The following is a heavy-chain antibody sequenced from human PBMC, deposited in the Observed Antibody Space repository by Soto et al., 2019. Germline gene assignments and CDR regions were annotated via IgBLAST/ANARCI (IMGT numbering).Heavy chain of an antibody. V-gene: IGHV5-10-1*01. CDR3: ARHYGHYFDY. CDR2: VDPSDSYT. J-gene: IGHJ4*02. Sequence: PGESLKISCKGSGYSFTSYWISWVRQMPGKGLEWMGRVDPSDSYTNYSPSFQGHVTISADKSISTAYLQWSSLKASDTAIYYCARHYGHYFDYWGQGTPVTVSS. CDR1: GYSFTSYW. D-gene: IGHD3-10*01.